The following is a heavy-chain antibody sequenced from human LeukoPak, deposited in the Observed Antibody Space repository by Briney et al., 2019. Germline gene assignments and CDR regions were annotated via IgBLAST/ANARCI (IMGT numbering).Heavy chain of an antibody. J-gene: IGHJ4*02. CDR3: ARPRGCGSARCNNFDY. CDR1: GLTFNKYW. V-gene: IGHV3-7*01. D-gene: IGHD2-21*01. CDR2: MHEYGSQI. Sequence: GGSLRLSCEASGLTFNKYWMTWVRQAPGKGLEWVAIMHEYGSQIFYVDSVKGRFIISRDNARNSLYLQMNNLRAEDTAVYYCARPRGCGSARCNNFDYWGQGTLVTVSS.